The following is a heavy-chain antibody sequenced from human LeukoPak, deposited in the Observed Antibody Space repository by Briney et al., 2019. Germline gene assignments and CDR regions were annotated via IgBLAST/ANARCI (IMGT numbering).Heavy chain of an antibody. V-gene: IGHV3-74*01. CDR3: ARPTYSSGSFDL. Sequence: GGSLRLSCAASGFTFSVYWMHWGRQAPGKGLVWVSRIDSDGSSTTYADSVKGRFTISRDNAKNMLYLQMNSLRAEDTAVYYCARPTYSSGSFDLWGRGTLVTVSS. CDR1: GFTFSVYW. D-gene: IGHD6-19*01. J-gene: IGHJ2*01. CDR2: IDSDGSST.